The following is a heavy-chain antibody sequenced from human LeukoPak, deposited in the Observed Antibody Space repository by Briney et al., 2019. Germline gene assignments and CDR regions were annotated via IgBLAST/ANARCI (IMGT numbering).Heavy chain of an antibody. CDR2: ISGTSNYI. J-gene: IGHJ4*02. CDR1: GFTFNIYS. CDR3: AKDGGRYFDY. Sequence: GGSLRLSCAASGFTFNIYSMNWVRQAPGKGLEWVSSISGTSNYIYYADSVEGRFTISRDNAKNSLYLQMNSLRAEDTAVYYCAKDGGRYFDYWGQGTLVTVSS. D-gene: IGHD3-16*01. V-gene: IGHV3-21*01.